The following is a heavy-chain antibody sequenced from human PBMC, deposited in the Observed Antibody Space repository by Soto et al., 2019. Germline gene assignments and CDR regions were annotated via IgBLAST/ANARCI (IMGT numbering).Heavy chain of an antibody. CDR3: AGWPTMVRGVIP. CDR2: IYHSGST. J-gene: IGHJ5*02. D-gene: IGHD3-10*01. CDR1: GGSISSSNW. Sequence: KPSETLSLTCAVSGGSISSSNWWSWVRQPPGKGLEWIGEIYHSGSTNYNPSLKSRVTISVDKSKNQFSLKLSSVTAADTAVYYCAGWPTMVRGVIPWGQGTLVTVSS. V-gene: IGHV4-4*02.